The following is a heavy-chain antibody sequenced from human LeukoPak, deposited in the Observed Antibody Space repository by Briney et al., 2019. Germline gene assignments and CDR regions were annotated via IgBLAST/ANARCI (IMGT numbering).Heavy chain of an antibody. V-gene: IGHV2-5*01. CDR3: AHSEQVWNYVGDFDY. CDR2: IYWNDDK. J-gene: IGHJ4*02. CDR1: GFSLSTSGVG. Sequence: ESGPTLVKPTQTLTLTCTFSGFSLSTSGVGVGWIRQPPGKALEWLALIYWNDDKRYSPSLKSRLTITKDTSKNQVVLTMTNMDPVDTATYYCAHSEQVWNYVGDFDYRGQGTLVTVSS. D-gene: IGHD1-7*01.